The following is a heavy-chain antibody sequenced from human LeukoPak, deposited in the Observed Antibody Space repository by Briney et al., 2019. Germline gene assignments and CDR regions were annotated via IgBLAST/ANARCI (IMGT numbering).Heavy chain of an antibody. Sequence: PSETLSLTCTVSGGSISSYFWSWIRQPPGKGLEWIGYIYYSGSTNYNPSLKSRVTISVDTSKNQFSLKLSSVTAADTAVYYCAREGGSSWSFDYWGQGTLVTVSS. CDR1: GGSISSYF. CDR2: IYYSGST. CDR3: AREGGSSWSFDY. D-gene: IGHD6-13*01. J-gene: IGHJ4*02. V-gene: IGHV4-59*12.